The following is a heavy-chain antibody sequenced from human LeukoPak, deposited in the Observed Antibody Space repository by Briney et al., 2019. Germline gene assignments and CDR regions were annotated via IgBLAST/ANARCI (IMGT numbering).Heavy chain of an antibody. J-gene: IGHJ6*02. Sequence: GESLKISCKASGYSFSNFWIGWVRQMPGKGLDWMGIIYPGDSDITYSPSFQGQVTISADKSITTAYLQWTSLKASDTAMYYCARQTPGQYGMDVWGQGTTVSVSS. CDR1: GYSFSNFW. CDR2: IYPGDSDI. V-gene: IGHV5-51*01. CDR3: ARQTPGQYGMDV. D-gene: IGHD4-11*01.